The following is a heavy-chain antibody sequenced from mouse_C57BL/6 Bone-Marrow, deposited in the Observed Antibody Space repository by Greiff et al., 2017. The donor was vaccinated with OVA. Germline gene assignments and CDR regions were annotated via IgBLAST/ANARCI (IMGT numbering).Heavy chain of an antibody. Sequence: EVQLQQSGPGLVKPSQTVFLTCTVTGISITTGNYRWSWIRQFPGNKLEWIGYIYYSGTITYNPSLTSRTTITRDTPKNQFFLEMNSLTAEDTATYYCARGDGEDAMDYWGQGTSVTVSS. CDR2: IYYSGTI. V-gene: IGHV3-5*01. CDR3: ARGDGEDAMDY. CDR1: GISITTGNYR. J-gene: IGHJ4*01. D-gene: IGHD3-3*01.